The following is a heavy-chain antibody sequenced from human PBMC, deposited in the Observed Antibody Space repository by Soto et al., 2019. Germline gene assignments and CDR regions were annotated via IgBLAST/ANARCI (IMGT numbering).Heavy chain of an antibody. V-gene: IGHV1-2*04. CDR1: GYTFTGYY. CDR2: INPNSGGT. Sequence: ASLKVSCKASGYTFTGYYMHWVRQAPGQGLEWMGWINPNSGGTNYAQKFQGWVTMTRDTSISTAYMELSRLRSDDTAVYYCAREYYYVSNGYFWFDPWGQGTLVTVSS. J-gene: IGHJ5*02. CDR3: AREYYYVSNGYFWFDP. D-gene: IGHD3-22*01.